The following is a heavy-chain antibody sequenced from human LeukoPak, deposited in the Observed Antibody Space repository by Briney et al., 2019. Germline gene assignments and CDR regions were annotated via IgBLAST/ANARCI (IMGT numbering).Heavy chain of an antibody. V-gene: IGHV4-59*08. J-gene: IGHJ5*02. Sequence: SETLSLTCTVSGGSISSYYWSWIRQPPGKGLEWIGYIYYSGSTNYNPSLKSRVTISVDTSKNQFSLKLSSVTAADTAVYYCARSEGLLRANWFDPWGQATLVTVSS. CDR3: ARSEGLLRANWFDP. CDR2: IYYSGST. CDR1: GGSISSYY. D-gene: IGHD3-3*01.